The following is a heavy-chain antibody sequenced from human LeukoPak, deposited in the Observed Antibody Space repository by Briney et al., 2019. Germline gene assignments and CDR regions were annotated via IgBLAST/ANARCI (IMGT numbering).Heavy chain of an antibody. J-gene: IGHJ3*02. V-gene: IGHV3-48*02. CDR2: ITSSSGTM. Sequence: GGSLRLSCAASGFTFNTYSMNWVRQAPGKGLEWVSYITSSSGTMSYVDSVKGRFTISRDNAKNSLLLQMNSLRDEDTAVYYCARDVNYAFDIWGQGTMVTVSS. CDR1: GFTFNTYS. CDR3: ARDVNYAFDI.